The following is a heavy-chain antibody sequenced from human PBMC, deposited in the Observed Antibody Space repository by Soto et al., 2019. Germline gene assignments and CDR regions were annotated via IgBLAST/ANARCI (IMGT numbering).Heavy chain of an antibody. V-gene: IGHV3-9*01. J-gene: IGHJ3*02. CDR1: GFTFDDYA. CDR3: AKDTSDYVNAFDI. Sequence: VQLVESGGGLVQPGRSLRLSCAASGFTFDDYAMHWVRQAPGKGLEWVSGISWNSGSIGYADSVKGRFTISRDNAKNSLYLQMNSLRAEDTALYYCAKDTSDYVNAFDIWGQGTMVTVSS. CDR2: ISWNSGSI. D-gene: IGHD4-17*01.